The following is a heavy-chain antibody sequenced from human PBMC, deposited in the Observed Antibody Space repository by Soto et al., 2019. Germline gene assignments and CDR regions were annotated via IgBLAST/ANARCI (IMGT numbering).Heavy chain of an antibody. V-gene: IGHV4-59*01. CDR1: GGSIYTYY. Sequence: ETLSLTCNVSGGSIYTYYWSWLRQSPGKGLEWIGHISDGGSTNYNPSLESRVTISVDTSKKQVSLKLSSVSAADTAIYFCAGYCSSSICAEDHYFGLEVWGQGTTVTVSS. CDR3: AGYCSSSICAEDHYFGLEV. J-gene: IGHJ6*02. CDR2: ISDGGST. D-gene: IGHD2-2*01.